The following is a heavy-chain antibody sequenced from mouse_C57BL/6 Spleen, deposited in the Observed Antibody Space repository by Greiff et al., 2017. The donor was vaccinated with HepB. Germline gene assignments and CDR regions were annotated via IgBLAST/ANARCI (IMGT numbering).Heavy chain of an antibody. D-gene: IGHD1-1*01. V-gene: IGHV1-19*01. Sequence: VQLQQSGPVLVKPGASVKMSCKASGYTFTDYYMNWVEQSHGKSLEWIGVINPYNGGTSYNQKFKGKATLTVDKSSSTAYMELNSLTSEDSAVYYCARYGSSYKYFDYWGQGTTLTVSS. CDR3: ARYGSSYKYFDY. J-gene: IGHJ2*01. CDR1: GYTFTDYY. CDR2: INPYNGGT.